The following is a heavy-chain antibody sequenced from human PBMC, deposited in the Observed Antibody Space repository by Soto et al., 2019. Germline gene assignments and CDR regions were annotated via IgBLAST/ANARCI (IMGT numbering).Heavy chain of an antibody. J-gene: IGHJ6*03. CDR3: ARGLILWFGDLSRRGGYYYYMDV. D-gene: IGHD3-10*01. CDR1: GGSFSGYQ. V-gene: IGHV4-34*02. Sequence: QVQLQQWGAGLLKPSETLSLTCAVYGGSFSGYQWSWIRQTPGKGLEWIGGINDSGDINYNPSLKSRVTILVDAAKKQISRKLSSVTAADTAVYFCARGLILWFGDLSRRGGYYYYMDVWGKGTTVTVSS. CDR2: INDSGDI.